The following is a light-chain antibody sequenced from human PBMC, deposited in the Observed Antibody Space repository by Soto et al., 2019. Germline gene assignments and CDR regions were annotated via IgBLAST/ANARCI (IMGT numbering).Light chain of an antibody. CDR2: AAS. CDR1: QSISSY. CDR3: QQYDISSGT. Sequence: DLQMTQSPSSLSASVGARVTITCRASQSISSYLNWYQQKPGKAPKLLIYAASSLQSGVPSRFSASGSGTEFTINISSLQPEDCETYDGQQYDISSGTFGQGTKVDIK. V-gene: IGKV1-39*01. J-gene: IGKJ1*01.